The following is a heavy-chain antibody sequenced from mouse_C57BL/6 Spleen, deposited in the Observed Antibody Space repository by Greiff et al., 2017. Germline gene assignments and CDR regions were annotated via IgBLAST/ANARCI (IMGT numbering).Heavy chain of an antibody. D-gene: IGHD2-4*01. Sequence: QVQLQQSGAELVKPGASVKLSCKASGYTFTEYTIHWVKQRPGQGLEWIGWFYPGSGSIKYNEKFKDKATVTAYKSSSTVYMELSSLTSEDSAVYFCARHEGEYDKGLFADWGQGTLVTVSA. CDR3: ARHEGEYDKGLFAD. CDR2: FYPGSGSI. V-gene: IGHV1-62-2*01. CDR1: GYTFTEYT. J-gene: IGHJ3*01.